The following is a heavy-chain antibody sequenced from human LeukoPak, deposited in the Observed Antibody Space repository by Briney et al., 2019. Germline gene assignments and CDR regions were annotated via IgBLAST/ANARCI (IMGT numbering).Heavy chain of an antibody. CDR2: LSGSGGST. CDR3: ATRRPGNGNAVDI. D-gene: IGHD1-1*01. J-gene: IGHJ3*02. V-gene: IGHV3-23*01. Sequence: GGSLRLSCAASGFTFSSYAMNWVRQAPGKGLEWVSVLSGSGGSTVYADSVKGRFTISRDNPKNTLYLQMSSLRVDDTAVYYCATRRPGNGNAVDIWGQGTMVTVSS. CDR1: GFTFSSYA.